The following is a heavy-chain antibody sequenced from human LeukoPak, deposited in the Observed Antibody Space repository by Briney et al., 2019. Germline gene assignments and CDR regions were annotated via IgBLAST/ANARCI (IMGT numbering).Heavy chain of an antibody. J-gene: IGHJ4*02. D-gene: IGHD3-9*01. Sequence: GASLRLSCAASGFTFSNYAMSWVRQAPGKGLEWVSAITGSGAVTYYADSVKGRFTISRENSKNTLYLQLNSLRAEDTAVYYCVQWGYYYVLTGYYVPDYWGQGSLVTVS. CDR2: ITGSGAVT. CDR1: GFTFSNYA. V-gene: IGHV3-23*01. CDR3: VQWGYYYVLTGYYVPDY.